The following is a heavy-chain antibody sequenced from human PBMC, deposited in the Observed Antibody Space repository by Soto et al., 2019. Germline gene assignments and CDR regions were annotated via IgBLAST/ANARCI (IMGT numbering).Heavy chain of an antibody. CDR1: GGTFSSYA. CDR2: IIPIFGTA. J-gene: IGHJ6*02. D-gene: IGHD6-13*01. V-gene: IGHV1-69*12. CDR3: ARDRGSTAAGTYYYYGMDV. Sequence: QVQLVQSGAEVKKPGSSVKVSCKASGGTFSSYAISWVRQAPGQGLEWMGGIIPIFGTANYAQKFQGRATITADESTSPAYMELSSLRSEDTAVYYCARDRGSTAAGTYYYYGMDVWGQGTTVTVSS.